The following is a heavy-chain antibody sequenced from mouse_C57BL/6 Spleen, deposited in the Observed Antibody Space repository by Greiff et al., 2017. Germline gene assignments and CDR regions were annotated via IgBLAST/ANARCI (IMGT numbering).Heavy chain of an antibody. CDR2: IDPENGDT. Sequence: EVQLQESGAELVRPGASVKLSCTASGFNIKDDYMHWVKQRPEQGLEWIGWIDPENGDTEYASKFQGKATITADTSSNTAYLQLSSLTSEDTAVYYCTRYYYGSSNYFDYWGQGTTLTVSS. CDR3: TRYYYGSSNYFDY. CDR1: GFNIKDDY. V-gene: IGHV14-4*01. D-gene: IGHD1-1*01. J-gene: IGHJ2*01.